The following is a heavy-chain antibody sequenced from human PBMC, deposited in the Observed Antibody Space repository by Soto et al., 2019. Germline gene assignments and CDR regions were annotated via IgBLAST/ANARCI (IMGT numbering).Heavy chain of an antibody. D-gene: IGHD3-10*01. CDR1: GGSISSYY. V-gene: IGHV4-59*08. J-gene: IGHJ4*02. Sequence: ASETLSLTCTVSGGSISSYYWSWIRQPPGKGLEWIGYIYYSGSTNYNPSLKSRVTMSVDTSKNQFSLKLNSVAAADTAFYYCATTRGLAVGGSFDYWGQGMLVTVSS. CDR2: IYYSGST. CDR3: ATTRGLAVGGSFDY.